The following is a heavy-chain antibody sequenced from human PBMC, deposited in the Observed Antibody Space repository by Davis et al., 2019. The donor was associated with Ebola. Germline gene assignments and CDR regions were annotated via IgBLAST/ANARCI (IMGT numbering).Heavy chain of an antibody. Sequence: MPSETLSLTCTVSGYSISSGYYWGWIRQPPPLSLAWIGRIYHSGSTYYNPSLKSRVTISVDTSKNQFSLKLSSVTAAATAVYYCARRFRIAAAGTDYWGQGTLVTVSS. D-gene: IGHD6-13*01. CDR3: ARRFRIAAAGTDY. V-gene: IGHV4-38-2*02. CDR1: GYSISSGYY. J-gene: IGHJ4*02. CDR2: IYHSGST.